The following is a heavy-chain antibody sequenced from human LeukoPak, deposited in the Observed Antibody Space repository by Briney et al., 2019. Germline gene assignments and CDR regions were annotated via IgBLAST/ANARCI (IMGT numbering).Heavy chain of an antibody. V-gene: IGHV4-59*08. CDR2: IYYSGSP. CDR1: GVSISSYY. D-gene: IGHD6-13*01. J-gene: IGHJ3*02. CDR3: ARPVDSSIWYDALDI. Sequence: SETLSLTCTVSGVSISSYYWTWIRQPPGKGLEWIGYIYYSGSPNYNPSLKSRVTMSLDTSKNQFPLKLSSVTAADTAVYYCARPVDSSIWYDALDIWGQGTVVTVSS.